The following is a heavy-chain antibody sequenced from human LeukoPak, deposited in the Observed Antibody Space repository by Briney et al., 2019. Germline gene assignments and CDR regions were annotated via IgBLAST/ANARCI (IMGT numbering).Heavy chain of an antibody. CDR1: GFSFSSYW. D-gene: IGHD6-13*01. V-gene: IGHV3-7*01. CDR3: ARDPGSSSFDL. J-gene: IGHJ4*02. CDR2: MKPDGSVR. Sequence: PGGSLRLSCAASGFSFSSYWMSWVRQTPAKGLEFVANMKPDGSVRNYMDSVKGRFTISRDNAKKSVYLEMNSLRADDTAVYYCARDPGSSSFDLWGQGTLVTVSS.